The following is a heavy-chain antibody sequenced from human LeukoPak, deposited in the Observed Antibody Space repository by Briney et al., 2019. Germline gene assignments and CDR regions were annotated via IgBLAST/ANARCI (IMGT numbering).Heavy chain of an antibody. D-gene: IGHD2-21*02. CDR1: GFTFSHFW. CDR2: IQQDGSEK. V-gene: IGHV3-7*01. J-gene: IGHJ6*02. CDR3: ARDPYCGGDCASRMDV. Sequence: GGSLRLSCAASGFTFSHFWMTWVRQAPGKGLEWVANIQQDGSEKNYVDSVRGRFTISRDNAKNSLYLQMNSLRAEDTAVYYCARDPYCGGDCASRMDVWGQGTTVTVSS.